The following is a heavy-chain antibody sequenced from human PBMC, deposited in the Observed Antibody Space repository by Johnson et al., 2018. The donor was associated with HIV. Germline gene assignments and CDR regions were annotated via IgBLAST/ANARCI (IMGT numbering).Heavy chain of an antibody. J-gene: IGHJ3*02. CDR3: AKGGKAPVRDAFDI. V-gene: IGHV3-30-3*01. CDR1: GFTFSSYA. Sequence: QVQLVESGGGAVQPGRSLRLSCAASGFTFSSYAMHWVRQAPGKGLEWVADISYDGSNKYYADSVKGRFTISRDNSKNTLYLQMNSLRAEDTAGYYCAKGGKAPVRDAFDIWGQVTMVTVSS. CDR2: ISYDGSNK.